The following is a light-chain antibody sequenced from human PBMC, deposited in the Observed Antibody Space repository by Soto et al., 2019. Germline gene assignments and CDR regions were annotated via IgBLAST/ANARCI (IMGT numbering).Light chain of an antibody. Sequence: DIQMTQSPSTLSASVGDRVTITCRASQSINNWLAWYQQKPGKAPKVVIYGASNLESGVPSRFSGSGSGTEFSLTIIGLQPDDFATYYCQQYNTYTPYTFGQGTKLEI. CDR1: QSINNW. J-gene: IGKJ2*01. V-gene: IGKV1-5*01. CDR2: GAS. CDR3: QQYNTYTPYT.